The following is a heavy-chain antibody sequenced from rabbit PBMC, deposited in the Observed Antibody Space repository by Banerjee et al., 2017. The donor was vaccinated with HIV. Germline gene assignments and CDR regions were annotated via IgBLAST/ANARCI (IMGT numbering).Heavy chain of an antibody. D-gene: IGHD6-1*01. Sequence: QEQLVESGGDLVKPGASLTLTCTASGFSINSNYYMCWVRQAPGKGLEWIACISGGDSGTTYYASWAKDRFTISKTSSTTVTLQMTSLTAADTATYFCARDRGYYTYGYVGYVYADNTRLDLWGQGTLVTVS. V-gene: IGHV1S45*01. CDR3: ARDRGYYTYGYVGYVYADNTRLDL. CDR1: GFSINSNYY. J-gene: IGHJ3*01. CDR2: ISGGDSGTT.